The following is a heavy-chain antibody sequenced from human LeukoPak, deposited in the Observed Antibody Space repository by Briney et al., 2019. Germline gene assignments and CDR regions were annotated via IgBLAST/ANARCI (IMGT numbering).Heavy chain of an antibody. J-gene: IGHJ4*02. CDR1: GGSISSSSYS. D-gene: IGHD3-22*01. CDR2: IYYSGST. V-gene: IGHV4-39*01. Sequence: SETLSLTCTVSGGSISSSSYSWGWIRQPPGKGLEWIGSIYYSGSTYYNPSLKSRVTISVDTSKNQFSLKLSSVTAADTAVYYCARGHPKYYDSSGYYHFDYWSQGTLVTVSA. CDR3: ARGHPKYYDSSGYYHFDY.